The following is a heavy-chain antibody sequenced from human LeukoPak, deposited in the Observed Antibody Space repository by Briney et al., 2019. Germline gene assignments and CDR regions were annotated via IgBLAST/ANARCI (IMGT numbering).Heavy chain of an antibody. J-gene: IGHJ5*02. CDR2: IYYSGST. V-gene: IGHV4-39*07. CDR1: GGSISSSSYH. CDR3: ARDQNPSWFDP. Sequence: SETLSLTCTVSGGSISSSSYHWGWIRQPPGKGLEWIGIIYYSGSTYYSPSLKSRVTISVDTSKNQFSLKLSSVTAADTAVYYCARDQNPSWFDPWGRGTLVTVSS.